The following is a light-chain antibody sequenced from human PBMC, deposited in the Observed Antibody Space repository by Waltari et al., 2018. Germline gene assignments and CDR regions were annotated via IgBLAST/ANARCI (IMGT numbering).Light chain of an antibody. CDR3: HVCNANTLM. Sequence: SSVLPQAPSVSVAPGPTATVPRRGDNIGSRSVHWSPQTPRTAPVLLVYLDGDRPSGIPGPFSGSKSGNAATLTVSKVEAGDDAYYSCHVCNANTLMFGGGTKLTVL. V-gene: IGLV3-21*02. CDR2: LDG. J-gene: IGLJ3*02. CDR1: NIGSRS.